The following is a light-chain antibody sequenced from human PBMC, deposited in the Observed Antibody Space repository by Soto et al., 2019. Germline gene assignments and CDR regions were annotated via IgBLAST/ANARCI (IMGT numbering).Light chain of an antibody. CDR2: SNN. V-gene: IGLV1-44*01. J-gene: IGLJ3*02. CDR1: SSNVGSNT. CDR3: AVWDDSLNGPV. Sequence: SVLTQPPSASGTPGQRVTISCSGSSSNVGSNTVNWYQQLPGTAPKLLIYSNNQRPSGVPDRFSGSKSGTSASLAISGLQSEDEADYYCAVWDDSLNGPVFGGGTQLTVL.